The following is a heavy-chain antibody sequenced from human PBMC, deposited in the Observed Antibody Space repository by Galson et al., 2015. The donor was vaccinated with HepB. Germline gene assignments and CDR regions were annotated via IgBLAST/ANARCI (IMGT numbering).Heavy chain of an antibody. CDR2: IWYDGSNK. CDR1: GFTFSSYG. Sequence: SLRLSCAASGFTFSSYGMHWVRQAPGKGLEWVAVIWYDGSNKYYADSVKGRFTISRDNSKNTLYLQMNSLRAEDTAVYYCARDLVVGATTQGDWGQGTLVTVSS. CDR3: ARDLVVGATTQGD. D-gene: IGHD1-26*01. J-gene: IGHJ4*02. V-gene: IGHV3-33*08.